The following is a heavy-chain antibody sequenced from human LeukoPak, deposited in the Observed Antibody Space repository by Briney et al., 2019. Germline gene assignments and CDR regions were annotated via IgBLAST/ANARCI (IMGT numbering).Heavy chain of an antibody. V-gene: IGHV4-34*03. Sequence: SETLSLTCAVYGGSFSGYYWSWIRQPPGKWLEWIGEINHSGSTNYNPSLKSRVTISVDTSKNQFSLKLSSVTAADTAVYYCRGGTDAFDIWGQGTMVTVSS. CDR3: RGGTDAFDI. CDR2: INHSGST. CDR1: GGSFSGYY. D-gene: IGHD4-23*01. J-gene: IGHJ3*02.